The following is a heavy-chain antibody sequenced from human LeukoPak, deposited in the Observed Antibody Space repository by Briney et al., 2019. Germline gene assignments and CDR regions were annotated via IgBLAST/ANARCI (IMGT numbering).Heavy chain of an antibody. CDR2: ISYDGSNK. D-gene: IGHD3-22*01. V-gene: IGHV3-30*04. Sequence: PGGSLRLSCAASGFTFSSYAMHWVRQAPGKGLEWVAVISYDGSNKYYADSVKGRFTISRDNSKNTLYLQMNSLRAEDTAVYYCARAHYYDSSGLDYWGQGTLVIVSS. CDR1: GFTFSSYA. CDR3: ARAHYYDSSGLDY. J-gene: IGHJ4*02.